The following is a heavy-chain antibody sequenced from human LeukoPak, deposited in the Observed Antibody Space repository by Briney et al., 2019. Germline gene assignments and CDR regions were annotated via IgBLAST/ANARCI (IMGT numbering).Heavy chain of an antibody. D-gene: IGHD1-26*01. CDR2: ISAYNGNT. CDR1: GYTFTSYG. V-gene: IGHV1-18*01. CDR3: ARVMGANPENYYFDY. Sequence: GASVKVSCKASGYTFTSYGISWVRQAPGQGLEWMGWISAYNGNTNYAQKLQGRVTMTTDTSTCTAYMELRSLRSDDTAVYYCARVMGANPENYYFDYWGQGTLVTVSS. J-gene: IGHJ4*02.